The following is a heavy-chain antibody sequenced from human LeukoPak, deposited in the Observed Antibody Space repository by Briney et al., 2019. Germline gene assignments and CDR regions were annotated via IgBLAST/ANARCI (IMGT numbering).Heavy chain of an antibody. CDR3: ARDLPAAVD. J-gene: IGHJ4*02. D-gene: IGHD2-2*01. CDR1: GFSFSGYS. V-gene: IGHV3-21*01. CDR2: ISRTSSDI. Sequence: GGSLRLSCAASGFSFSGYSMSWVRQAPGKGLEWVSFISRTSSDIYHAGSVKGRFTISRDNAKNSLYLQMNSLRAEDTAVYYCARDLPAAVDWGQGTLVTVSS.